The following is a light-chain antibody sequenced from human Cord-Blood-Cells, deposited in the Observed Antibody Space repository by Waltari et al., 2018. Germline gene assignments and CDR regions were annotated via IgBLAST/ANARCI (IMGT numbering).Light chain of an antibody. V-gene: IGLV2-14*03. CDR2: YVS. J-gene: IGLJ3*02. CDR3: SSYTSSSTWV. CDR1: SSDVGGYNY. Sequence: QAPLPQPASVPGSLGQPITISPTGTSSDVGGYNYVSWYQQHPGNATKLMIYYVSKRPSGVSNRFSGSKSGNTASLTISGLRAEDEADYYCSSYTSSSTWVFGGGTKLTVL.